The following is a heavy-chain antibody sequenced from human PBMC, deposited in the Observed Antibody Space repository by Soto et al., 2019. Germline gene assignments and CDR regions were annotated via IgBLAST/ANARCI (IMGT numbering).Heavy chain of an antibody. CDR3: ARHSNEYRKSLDY. J-gene: IGHJ4*02. D-gene: IGHD1-1*01. V-gene: IGHV4-59*08. CDR1: GGSISSYY. Sequence: SETLSLTCTVSGGSISSYYCSWIRQPPGKGLEWIAYIYYSGSTNSNPSLKSRVTISVDTSKNQFSLKLSSVTAADTAVYYCARHSNEYRKSLDYWGQGTLVTVSS. CDR2: IYYSGST.